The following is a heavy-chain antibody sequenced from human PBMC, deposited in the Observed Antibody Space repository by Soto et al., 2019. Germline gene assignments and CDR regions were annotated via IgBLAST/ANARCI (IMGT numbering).Heavy chain of an antibody. Sequence: SETLSLTCTVSGGSISSGGYYWSWIRQHPGKGLEWIGYIYYSGSTYYNPSLKSRVTMSVDTSKNQFSLKLTSVTAVDTAVYYCASREIQGPIDYWGQGTLVTVSS. J-gene: IGHJ4*02. CDR1: GGSISSGGYY. V-gene: IGHV4-31*03. CDR3: ASREIQGPIDY. D-gene: IGHD1-26*01. CDR2: IYYSGST.